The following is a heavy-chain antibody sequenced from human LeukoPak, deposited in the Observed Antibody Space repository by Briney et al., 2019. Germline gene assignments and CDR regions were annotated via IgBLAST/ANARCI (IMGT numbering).Heavy chain of an antibody. D-gene: IGHD5-24*01. J-gene: IGHJ4*02. Sequence: SQTLSLTCAISGDSVSSNSAAWNWIRQSPSRGLEWLGRTYYRSKWYNDYAVSLKSRITINPATSKNQFSLQLNSVTPEDTAVYYCARVSGFDGYIPRGYFDYWGQGTLVTVSS. CDR1: GDSVSSNSAA. CDR3: ARVSGFDGYIPRGYFDY. CDR2: TYYRSKWYN. V-gene: IGHV6-1*01.